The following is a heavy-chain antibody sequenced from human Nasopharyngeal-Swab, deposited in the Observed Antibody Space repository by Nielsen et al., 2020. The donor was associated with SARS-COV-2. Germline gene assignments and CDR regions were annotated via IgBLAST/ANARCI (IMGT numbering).Heavy chain of an antibody. V-gene: IGHV1-69*13. CDR2: IIPIFGTA. CDR1: GGTFSSYA. D-gene: IGHD6-13*01. Sequence: SVKVSCKASGGTFSSYAISWVRQAPGQGLEWMVGIIPIFGTANYAQKFQGRVTITADESTSTAYMELSSLRSEDTAVYYCARVRLTGSSWSLGYYYYYMDVWGKGTTVTVSS. CDR3: ARVRLTGSSWSLGYYYYYMDV. J-gene: IGHJ6*03.